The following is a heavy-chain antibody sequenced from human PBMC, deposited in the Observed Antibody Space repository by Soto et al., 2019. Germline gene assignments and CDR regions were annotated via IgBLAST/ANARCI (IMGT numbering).Heavy chain of an antibody. J-gene: IGHJ3*02. V-gene: IGHV5-51*01. CDR1: GYTFNSYY. Sequence: PGESLKTSCQGSGYTFNSYYLGWVRPLPGRGLGWMGIIDSGDSDTRYSPSLQGLITISAKKSIDTSYLQWSRLKASDTAFYYCVLLLGIRSWYFDTWGQGTMVTVSS. CDR3: VLLLGIRSWYFDT. D-gene: IGHD6-13*01. CDR2: IDSGDSDT.